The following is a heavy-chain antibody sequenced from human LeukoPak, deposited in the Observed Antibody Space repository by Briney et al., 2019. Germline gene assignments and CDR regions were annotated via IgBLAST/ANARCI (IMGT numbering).Heavy chain of an antibody. Sequence: GGSLRLSCAASGLTFSSCAMNWVRQAPGRGLEWVSTIGSTGASTYYADSVKGRFTISRDNSKNTLSLQMSSLRADDTAVYFCAKAPLTGYYYFDYWGQGTLVTVSS. V-gene: IGHV3-23*01. D-gene: IGHD3-9*01. J-gene: IGHJ4*02. CDR1: GLTFSSCA. CDR2: IGSTGAST. CDR3: AKAPLTGYYYFDY.